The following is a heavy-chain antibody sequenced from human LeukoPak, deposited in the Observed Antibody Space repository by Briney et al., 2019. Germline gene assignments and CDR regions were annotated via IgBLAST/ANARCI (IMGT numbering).Heavy chain of an antibody. J-gene: IGHJ4*02. V-gene: IGHV3-30*02. D-gene: IGHD3-3*01. CDR1: GFTLSSYG. CDR2: IRYDGSDK. Sequence: PGGSLRLSCAASGFTLSSYGMHWVRQAPGKGLEWVAFIRYDGSDKYYADSVKGRFTISRDNSKNTLCLQMNSLRAEDTAVYYCAKNITIFGVVSPYFDYWGQGTLVTVSS. CDR3: AKNITIFGVVSPYFDY.